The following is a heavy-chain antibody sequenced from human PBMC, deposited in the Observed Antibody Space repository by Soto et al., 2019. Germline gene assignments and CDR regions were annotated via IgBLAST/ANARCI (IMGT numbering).Heavy chain of an antibody. CDR3: AKDLAVYCGGDCCPSN. V-gene: IGHV3-74*01. CDR2: INSDGSST. J-gene: IGHJ4*02. D-gene: IGHD2-21*02. CDR1: GFTFSSYW. Sequence: GGSLRLSCAASGFTFSSYWMHWVRQAPGKGLVWVSRINSDGSSTSYADSVKGRFTISRDNSKNTLYLQMNSLRAEDTAVYYCAKDLAVYCGGDCCPSNWGQGTLVTVSS.